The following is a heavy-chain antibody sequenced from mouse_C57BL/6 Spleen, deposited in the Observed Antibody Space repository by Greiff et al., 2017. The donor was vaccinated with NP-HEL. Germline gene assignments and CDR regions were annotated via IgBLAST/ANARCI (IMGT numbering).Heavy chain of an antibody. CDR3: TRAPYYYGSSWYFDV. Sequence: EVMLVESGEGLVKPGGSLKLSCAASGFTFSSYAMSWVRQTPEKRLEWVAYISSGGDYIYYADTVKGRFTISRDNARNTLYLQMSSLKSEDTAMYYCTRAPYYYGSSWYFDVWGTGTTVTVSS. CDR2: ISSGGDYI. CDR1: GFTFSSYA. J-gene: IGHJ1*03. V-gene: IGHV5-9-1*02. D-gene: IGHD1-1*01.